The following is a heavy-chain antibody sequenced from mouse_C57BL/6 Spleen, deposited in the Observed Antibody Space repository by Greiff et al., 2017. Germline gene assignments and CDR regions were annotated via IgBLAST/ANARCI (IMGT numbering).Heavy chain of an antibody. V-gene: IGHV1-52*01. D-gene: IGHD1-1*02. CDR2: IDPSDSET. CDR1: GYTFTSYW. J-gene: IGHJ4*01. CDR3: ARWCSYAMDD. Sequence: QVQLQQPGAELVRPGSSVKLSCKASGYTFTSYWMHWVKQRPIQGLEWIGNIDPSDSETYYNQKFKDKATLTVDKSSSTAYMQLSSLTSEDSAVYYCARWCSYAMDDWGQGTSVTVSS.